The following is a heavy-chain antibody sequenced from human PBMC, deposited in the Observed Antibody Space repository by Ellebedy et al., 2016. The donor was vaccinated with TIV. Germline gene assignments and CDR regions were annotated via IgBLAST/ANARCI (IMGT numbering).Heavy chain of an antibody. CDR1: GDSISNYF. V-gene: IGHV4-59*08. D-gene: IGHD3-10*01. J-gene: IGHJ4*02. Sequence: SETLSLTCTVSGDSISNYFWSWVRQPPGKGLEWIGYIHNSGNTNYNPSLKSRVSISADTSQNQFSLKLSSVTAADTAVYYCARQPPLNAMIRGVIYFDFWGQGILVTVSS. CDR3: ARQPPLNAMIRGVIYFDF. CDR2: IHNSGNT.